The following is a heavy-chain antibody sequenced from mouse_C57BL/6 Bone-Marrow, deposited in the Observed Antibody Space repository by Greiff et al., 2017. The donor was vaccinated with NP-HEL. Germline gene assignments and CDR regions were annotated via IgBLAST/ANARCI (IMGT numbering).Heavy chain of an antibody. D-gene: IGHD1-3*01. CDR2: ISDGGSYT. CDR1: GFTFSSYA. J-gene: IGHJ3*01. Sequence: EVKLVESGGGLVKPGGSLKLSCAASGFTFSSYAMSWVRQTPEKRLEWVATISDGGSYTYYPDNVKGRFTISRDNAKNNLYLQMSHLKSEDTAMYYCARVELLRFAYWGQGTLVTVSA. V-gene: IGHV5-4*03. CDR3: ARVELLRFAY.